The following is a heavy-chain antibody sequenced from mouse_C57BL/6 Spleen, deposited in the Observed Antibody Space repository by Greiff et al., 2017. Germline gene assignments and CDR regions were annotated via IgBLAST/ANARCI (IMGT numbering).Heavy chain of an antibody. CDR3: ARYYGSSWFAY. CDR1: GYTFTDYN. V-gene: IGHV1-22*01. D-gene: IGHD1-1*01. J-gene: IGHJ3*01. Sequence: EVQLVESGPELVKPGASVKMSCKASGYTFTDYNMHWVKQSHGKSLEWIGYINPNNGGTSYNQKFKGKATLTVNKSSSTAYMELRSLTSEDSAVYYCARYYGSSWFAYWGQGTLVTVSA. CDR2: INPNNGGT.